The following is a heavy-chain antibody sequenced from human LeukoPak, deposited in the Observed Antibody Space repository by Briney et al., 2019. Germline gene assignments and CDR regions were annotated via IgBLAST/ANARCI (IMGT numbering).Heavy chain of an antibody. Sequence: SQTLSLTCTVSGGSISSGSYYWSWIRQPAGKGLEWIGRIYTSGSTNYNPSLKSRVTISVDTSKNQFSLKLSSVTAADTAVYYCARVSVAGKPDYWGQGTLVTVSS. CDR1: GGSISSGSYY. D-gene: IGHD6-19*01. J-gene: IGHJ4*02. CDR3: ARVSVAGKPDY. CDR2: IYTSGST. V-gene: IGHV4-61*02.